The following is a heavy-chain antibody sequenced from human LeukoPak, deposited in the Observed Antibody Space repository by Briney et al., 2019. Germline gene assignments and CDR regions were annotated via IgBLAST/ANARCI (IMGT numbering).Heavy chain of an antibody. J-gene: IGHJ5*02. Sequence: PSETLSLTCTVSGGSISSYYWSWIRQPPGKGLEWIGYIYTSGSTNYNPSLKSRVTISVDTSKNQFSLKLSSVTAADTAVYYCVRRAGYDNWFDPWGQGTLVTVSS. CDR2: IYTSGST. D-gene: IGHD1-1*01. V-gene: IGHV4-4*09. CDR1: GGSISSYY. CDR3: VRRAGYDNWFDP.